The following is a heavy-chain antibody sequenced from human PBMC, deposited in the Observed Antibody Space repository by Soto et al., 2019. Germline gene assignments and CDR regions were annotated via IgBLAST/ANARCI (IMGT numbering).Heavy chain of an antibody. J-gene: IGHJ4*02. Sequence: ASVKVSCKASGFTFTSSAVQWVRQARGQRLEWIGWIVVGSGNTNYAQKFQERVTITRDMSTSTAYMELSSLRSEDTAVYYCAKDRTTGLVFSHYPDYWGQGTLVTVSS. CDR2: IVVGSGNT. CDR3: AKDRTTGLVFSHYPDY. D-gene: IGHD3-3*02. CDR1: GFTFTSSA. V-gene: IGHV1-58*01.